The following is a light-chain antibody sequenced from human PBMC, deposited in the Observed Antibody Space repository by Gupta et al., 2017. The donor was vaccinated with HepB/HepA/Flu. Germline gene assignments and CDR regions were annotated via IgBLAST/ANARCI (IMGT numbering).Light chain of an antibody. Sequence: QFGLTQPPSAFWTPRPGVTIPLSGSSSNIGSNYVYWYQQLPGTAPKLLIYRNNQRPSGVPDRFSGSKSGTSASLAISGLRSEDEADYYCAAWDDSLSGRVSGGGTKLTVL. J-gene: IGLJ3*02. CDR2: RNN. CDR3: AAWDDSLSGRV. V-gene: IGLV1-47*01. CDR1: SSNIGSNY.